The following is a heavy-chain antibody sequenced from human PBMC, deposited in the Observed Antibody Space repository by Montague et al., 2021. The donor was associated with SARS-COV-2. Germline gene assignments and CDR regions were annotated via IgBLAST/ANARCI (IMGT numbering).Heavy chain of an antibody. J-gene: IGHJ4*02. CDR3: ARGGWGAPGTGRLFDY. V-gene: IGHV6-1*01. CDR1: GDSVSSNSAA. CDR2: TYYRSKWYN. Sequence: CVISGDSVSSNSAAWNWIRQSPSRGLEWLGRTYYRSKWYNDYAVSVKSRITINPDTSKNQFSLQLNSVTPEDTAVYYCARGGWGAPGTGRLFDYWGQGTLVTVSS. D-gene: IGHD3-10*01.